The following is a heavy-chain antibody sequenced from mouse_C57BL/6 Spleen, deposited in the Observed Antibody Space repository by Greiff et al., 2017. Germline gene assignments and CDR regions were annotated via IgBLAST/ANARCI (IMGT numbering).Heavy chain of an antibody. V-gene: IGHV1-72*01. D-gene: IGHD1-1*01. CDR2: IDPNSGGT. J-gene: IGHJ1*03. Sequence: QVQLQQPGAELVKPGASVKLSCKASGYTFTSYWMHWVKQRPGRGLEWIGRIDPNSGGTKYNEKFKSKATLTVDKSSSTAYMQLSSLTSEDSAVYYCARSRFITTVVAGYWYFDVWGTGTTVTVSS. CDR1: GYTFTSYW. CDR3: ARSRFITTVVAGYWYFDV.